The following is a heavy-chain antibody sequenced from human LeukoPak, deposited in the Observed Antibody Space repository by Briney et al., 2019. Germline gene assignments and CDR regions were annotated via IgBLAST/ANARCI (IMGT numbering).Heavy chain of an antibody. V-gene: IGHV3-49*04. J-gene: IGHJ4*02. D-gene: IGHD3-22*01. CDR2: IRSKAYGGTT. CDR3: TREEYYYDSSGYYDY. Sequence: GRSLRLSCTASGFTFGDYAMSWVRQAPGKGLEWVGFIRSKAYGGTTEYAASVKGRFTISRDDSKIIAYLQMNSPKTEDTAVYYCTREEYYYDSSGYYDYWGQGTLVTVSS. CDR1: GFTFGDYA.